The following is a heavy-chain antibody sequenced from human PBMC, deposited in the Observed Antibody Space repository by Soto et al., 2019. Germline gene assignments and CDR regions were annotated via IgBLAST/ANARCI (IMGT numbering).Heavy chain of an antibody. CDR2: VNHAGSA. J-gene: IGHJ5*02. V-gene: IGHV4-34*01. Sequence: QVQLQQWGAGLLKPSETLSLTCAVYGGSFSGYYWSWIRQPPGKGLVWIGRVNHAGSATYSPSLNNRVAISVDTSKNQFSLRLSSVTAADTAIYYCARAFRGRTSTWYDNWGQGTLVNVSS. CDR1: GGSFSGYY. D-gene: IGHD1-7*01. CDR3: ARAFRGRTSTWYDN.